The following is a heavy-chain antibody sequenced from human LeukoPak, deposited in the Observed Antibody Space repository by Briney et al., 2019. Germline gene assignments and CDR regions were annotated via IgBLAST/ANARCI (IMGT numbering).Heavy chain of an antibody. J-gene: IGHJ4*02. CDR1: GATFSSSA. Sequence: ASVKVSCKASGATFSSSAISWVRQAPGQGLEWMGGIIPIFGTANYAQKFQGRVTITTDESTSTAYMELSSLRSEDTAVYYCARGGQSAIFGVVIKPNPLDYWGQGTLVTVSS. CDR2: IIPIFGTA. V-gene: IGHV1-69*05. CDR3: ARGGQSAIFGVVIKPNPLDY. D-gene: IGHD3-3*01.